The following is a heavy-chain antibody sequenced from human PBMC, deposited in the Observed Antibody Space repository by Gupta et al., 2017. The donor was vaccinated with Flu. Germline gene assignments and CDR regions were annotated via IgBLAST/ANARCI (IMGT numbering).Heavy chain of an antibody. Sequence: EVQLVESGGGLVKPGGSLRLSCAASGFTFSNAWMSWVRQAPGKGLEGVGRIKSKTDGGTTDYEAPGKGRFTISRDDAKNTLYLQMKRLKTEETAVYYCTTDLDSSSEPEFDYGGQGTLVTVSS. CDR2: IKSKTDGGTT. CDR3: TTDLDSSSEPEFDY. J-gene: IGHJ4*02. CDR1: GFTFSNAW. D-gene: IGHD6-6*01. V-gene: IGHV3-15*01.